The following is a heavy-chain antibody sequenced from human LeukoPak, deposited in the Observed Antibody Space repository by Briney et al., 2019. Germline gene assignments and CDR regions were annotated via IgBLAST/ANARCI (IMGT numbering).Heavy chain of an antibody. V-gene: IGHV1-2*02. CDR2: INPNSGGT. D-gene: IGHD6-19*01. J-gene: IGHJ4*02. Sequence: ASVKVSCKTSGYTFTGYYMHWVRQAPGQGLEWMGWINPNSGGTNYAQKFQGRVTMTRDTSISTAYMELSRLRSDDTAVYYCARNRRPGIAVAGTMLSDYWGQGTLVTVSS. CDR3: ARNRRPGIAVAGTMLSDY. CDR1: GYTFTGYY.